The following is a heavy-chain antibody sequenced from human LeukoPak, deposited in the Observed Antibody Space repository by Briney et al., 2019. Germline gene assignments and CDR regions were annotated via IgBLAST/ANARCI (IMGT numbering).Heavy chain of an antibody. Sequence: GGSLRLSCAASRFTFSSYAMTWVRQAPGKGLEWVSTISGRGKTFYADSVKGRFTISRDNSKDTLYLQMNSLRAEDTAVYYCAKACDFGDYGGFCYFDFWGQGTLVTVPS. J-gene: IGHJ4*02. CDR1: RFTFSSYA. V-gene: IGHV3-23*01. D-gene: IGHD4-17*01. CDR3: AKACDFGDYGGFCYFDF. CDR2: ISGRGKT.